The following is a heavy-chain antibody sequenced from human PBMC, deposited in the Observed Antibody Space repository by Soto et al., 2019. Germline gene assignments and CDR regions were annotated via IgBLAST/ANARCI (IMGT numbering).Heavy chain of an antibody. Sequence: QVQLVQSGAEVKKPGSSVKVSCKASGGTFSSYTISWVRQAPGQGLEWMGRIIPILGIANYAQKFPGRVTITADKSTSTAYMALRSLRSEDTAVYYCARDYNAYGQENWFDPWGQGALVTVSS. CDR2: IIPILGIA. CDR1: GGTFSSYT. J-gene: IGHJ5*02. V-gene: IGHV1-69*08. D-gene: IGHD4-17*01. CDR3: ARDYNAYGQENWFDP.